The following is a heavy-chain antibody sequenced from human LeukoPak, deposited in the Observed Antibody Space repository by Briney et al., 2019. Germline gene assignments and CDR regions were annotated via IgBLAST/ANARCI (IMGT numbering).Heavy chain of an antibody. CDR2: IYYSGST. CDR1: GGSISSSSYY. Sequence: SETLSLTCTVSGGSISSSSYYWGWIRQPPGKGLEWIGRIYYSGSTYYNPSLKSRVTISVGTSKNQFSLKLSSVTAADTAVYYCASYLLGYCSGSSCYYYFDYWGQGTLVTVAS. CDR3: ASYLLGYCSGSSCYYYFDY. D-gene: IGHD2-15*01. J-gene: IGHJ4*02. V-gene: IGHV4-39*01.